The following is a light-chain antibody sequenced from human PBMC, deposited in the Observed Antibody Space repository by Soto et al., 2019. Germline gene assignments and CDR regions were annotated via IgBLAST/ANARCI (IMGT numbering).Light chain of an antibody. CDR2: STS. CDR3: AAWDDSLNGPYA. Sequence: QSVLSQPPSASGTTGQRVTISCSGSSSNIGSFTVSWYQQLPGRAPKLLIYSTSQRSSGVPDRFSGSKSGTSASLAISGLQSEDEAEYYCAAWDDSLNGPYAFGNGTKVTVL. CDR1: SSNIGSFT. J-gene: IGLJ1*01. V-gene: IGLV1-44*01.